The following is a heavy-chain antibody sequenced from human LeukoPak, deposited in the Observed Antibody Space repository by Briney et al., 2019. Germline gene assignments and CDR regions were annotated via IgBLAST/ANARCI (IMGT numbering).Heavy chain of an antibody. Sequence: ASVKVSCKASGYTFSNFVINWVRQAPGQGLEWMGWISGNNDNPNYGQKFQGRFTVTTDSPTNTAYMELRNLRLDDTAVYYCARDGTSTDDYWGQGTLVTVSS. V-gene: IGHV1-18*01. D-gene: IGHD2-2*01. J-gene: IGHJ4*02. CDR1: GYTFSNFV. CDR3: ARDGTSTDDY. CDR2: ISGNNDNP.